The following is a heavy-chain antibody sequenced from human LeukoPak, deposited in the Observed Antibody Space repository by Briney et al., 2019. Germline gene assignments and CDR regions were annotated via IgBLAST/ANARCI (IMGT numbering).Heavy chain of an antibody. CDR2: MNPNSGNT. CDR1: GYTFTSYD. CDR3: ARGPYCSGGSCYSDSYYYYYMDV. V-gene: IGHV1-8*01. D-gene: IGHD2-15*01. J-gene: IGHJ6*03. Sequence: ASVKVSCKASGYTFTSYDINRVRQATGQGLEWMGWMNPNSGNTGYAQKFQGRVTMTRNTSISTAYMELSSLRSEDAAVYYCARGPYCSGGSCYSDSYYYYYMDVWGKGSTVTVSS.